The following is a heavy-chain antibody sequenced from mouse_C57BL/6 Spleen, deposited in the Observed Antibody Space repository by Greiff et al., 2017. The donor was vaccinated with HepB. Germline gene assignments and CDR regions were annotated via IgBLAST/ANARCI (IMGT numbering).Heavy chain of an antibody. CDR3: AVTTDYAMDY. D-gene: IGHD1-1*01. CDR2: IDPEDGET. J-gene: IGHJ4*01. CDR1: GFNIKDYY. V-gene: IGHV14-2*01. Sequence: DVKLQESGAELVKPGASVKLSCTASGFNIKDYYMHWVKQRTEQGLEWIGRIDPEDGETKYDPKFKGKATITADTSSNTAYLQLSSLTSEDTAVYYCAVTTDYAMDYWGQGTSVTVSS.